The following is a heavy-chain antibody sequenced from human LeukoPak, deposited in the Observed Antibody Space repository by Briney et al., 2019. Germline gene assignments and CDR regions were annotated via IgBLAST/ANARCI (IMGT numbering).Heavy chain of an antibody. V-gene: IGHV4-31*03. CDR1: GDSIRSGGYY. D-gene: IGHD3-10*01. J-gene: IGHJ5*02. Sequence: SETLSLTCTVSGDSIRSGGYYWSWIRQHQGKGLEWIGYIYYSGSTYYNPSLKSRVTISVDTSKNQFSLKLSSVTAADTAVYYCARDYLLGHWFDPWGQGTLVTVSS. CDR3: ARDYLLGHWFDP. CDR2: IYYSGST.